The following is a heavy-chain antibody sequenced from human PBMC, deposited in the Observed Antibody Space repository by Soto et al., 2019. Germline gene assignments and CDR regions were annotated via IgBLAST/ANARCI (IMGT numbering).Heavy chain of an antibody. V-gene: IGHV3-23*01. CDR2: ITGGGGNT. CDR3: AKDSVDFCDSSRFCHRDFDS. Sequence: EVQLLESGGGLVQPGGSLRLSCVVSGFTFSAYVMTWVRQAPGKGLEWVSAITGGGGNTFYADSVKGRFSISRDNSKNTLYLQMNSLRADDTAVYYCAKDSVDFCDSSRFCHRDFDSWGQGARVTVSS. D-gene: IGHD3-22*01. J-gene: IGHJ4*02. CDR1: GFTFSAYV.